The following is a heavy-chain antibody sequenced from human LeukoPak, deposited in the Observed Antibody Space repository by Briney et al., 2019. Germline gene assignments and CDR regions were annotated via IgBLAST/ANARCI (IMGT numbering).Heavy chain of an antibody. J-gene: IGHJ4*02. D-gene: IGHD3-9*01. CDR1: GYTFTGYY. CDR2: INPNSGGT. CDR3: ASSQYYDILTGYYRLFDY. V-gene: IGHV1-2*02. Sequence: ATVKVSCKASGYTFTGYYMHWVRPAPGQGREWMGWINPNSGGTNYAQKFQGRVTMTRHTSISTAYMELSRLRSDDTAVYYCASSQYYDILTGYYRLFDYWGQGTLVTVSS.